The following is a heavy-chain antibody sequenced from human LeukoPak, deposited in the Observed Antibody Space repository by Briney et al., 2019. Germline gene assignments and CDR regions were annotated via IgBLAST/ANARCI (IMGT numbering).Heavy chain of an antibody. V-gene: IGHV3-21*01. CDR2: ISSSSSYI. D-gene: IGHD3-9*01. Sequence: PGGSLRLSCAASGFTFSSYSMNWVRQAPGKGLEWVSSISSSSSYIYYADSVKGRFTISRDNAKNSLYLQMNSLRAEDTAVYYCARDAADYDILTGYPAEGYWGQGTLVTVSS. J-gene: IGHJ4*02. CDR3: ARDAADYDILTGYPAEGY. CDR1: GFTFSSYS.